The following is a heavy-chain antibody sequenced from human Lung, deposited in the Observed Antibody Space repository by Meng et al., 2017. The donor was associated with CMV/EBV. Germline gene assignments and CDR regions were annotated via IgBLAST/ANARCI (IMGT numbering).Heavy chain of an antibody. CDR2: INTNTGNP. D-gene: IGHD5-24*01. V-gene: IGHV7-4-1*02. J-gene: IGHJ4*02. CDR3: ARDSPLDGYSLLDY. Sequence: VQLVQSVSELKQPGASVKVSCKASGYTFTSSAMNWVRQAPGQGLEWMGWINTNTGNPTYAQGFTGRFVFSLDTSVSTAYLQISSLKAEDTAVYYCARDSPLDGYSLLDYWGQGTLVTVSS. CDR1: GYTFTSSA.